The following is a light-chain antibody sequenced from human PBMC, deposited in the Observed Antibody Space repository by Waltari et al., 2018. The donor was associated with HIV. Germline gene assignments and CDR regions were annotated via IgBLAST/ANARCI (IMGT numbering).Light chain of an antibody. V-gene: IGKV4-1*01. J-gene: IGKJ1*01. CDR3: HQYYTTPWA. Sequence: TQSPDSLAVSLGERATINCKASQSVLYNSNSKNYLSWYQQKPGQPPKLLIYWASTRESGVPDRFSGSGSGTDFTLTISGLQAEDVAVYYCHQYYTTPWAFGQGTKVEIK. CDR1: QSVLYNSNSKNY. CDR2: WAS.